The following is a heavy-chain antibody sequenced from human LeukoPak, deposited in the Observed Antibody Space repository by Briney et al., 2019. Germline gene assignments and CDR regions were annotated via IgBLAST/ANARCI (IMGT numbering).Heavy chain of an antibody. CDR3: ARHGYIQFWLY. V-gene: IGHV4-39*01. CDR2: IDSSGTT. D-gene: IGHD5-18*01. Sequence: SETLSLTCTVSGASLSRDPYFWGWIRQSPEKGLEWIGSIDSSGTTHYNSSLKSRVVISVDTSRNEVSLNLTSVTSADAAVYYCARHGYIQFWLYWGQGTQVIVSS. J-gene: IGHJ4*02. CDR1: GASLSRDPYF.